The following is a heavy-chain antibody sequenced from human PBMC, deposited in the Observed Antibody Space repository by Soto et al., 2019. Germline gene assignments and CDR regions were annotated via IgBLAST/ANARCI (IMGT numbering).Heavy chain of an antibody. D-gene: IGHD6-13*01. J-gene: IGHJ6*02. CDR3: ARYSSSWYGFSPTYGMDV. V-gene: IGHV5-10-1*01. CDR1: GYSFTSYW. Sequence: GESLKISCKGSGYSFTSYWISWVRQMPGKGLEWMGRIDPSDSYTNYSPSFQGHVTISADKSISTAYLQWSSLKASDTAMYYCARYSSSWYGFSPTYGMDVWGQGTTVTVYS. CDR2: IDPSDSYT.